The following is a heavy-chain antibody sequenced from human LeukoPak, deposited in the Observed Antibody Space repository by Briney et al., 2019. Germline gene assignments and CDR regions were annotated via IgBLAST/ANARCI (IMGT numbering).Heavy chain of an antibody. CDR3: ARDSGGSSGWYEYYYYYYYMDV. Sequence: GGSLRLSCAASGFTFSSYSMNWVRQAPGKGLEWVSYISSSSSTIYYADSVKGRFTISRDNAKNSLYLQMNSLRAEDTAVYYCARDSGGSSGWYEYYYYYYYMDVWGKGTTVTVSS. D-gene: IGHD6-19*01. J-gene: IGHJ6*03. V-gene: IGHV3-48*01. CDR1: GFTFSSYS. CDR2: ISSSSSTI.